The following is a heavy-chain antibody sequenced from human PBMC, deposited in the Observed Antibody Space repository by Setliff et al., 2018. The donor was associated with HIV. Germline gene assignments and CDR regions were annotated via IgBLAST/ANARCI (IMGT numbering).Heavy chain of an antibody. J-gene: IGHJ3*02. CDR1: GYTFTIYS. CDR3: ARGSSSIAAAYPDALDI. CDR2: ISGYNGNT. V-gene: IGHV1-18*01. Sequence: GASVKVSCKASGYTFTIYSTNWVRQAPGQGLEWMGSISGYNGNTNYAQKFQGRVTMTTDTSTSTAYMELRSLRSDDTAVYYCARGSSSIAAAYPDALDIWGQGTMVTVSS. D-gene: IGHD6-13*01.